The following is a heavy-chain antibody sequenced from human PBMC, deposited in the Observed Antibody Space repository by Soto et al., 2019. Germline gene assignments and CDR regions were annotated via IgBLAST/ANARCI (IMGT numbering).Heavy chain of an antibody. D-gene: IGHD1-1*01. Sequence: GGSLRLSCAASGFAFSSYAMSWVRQAPGKGLEWVSAISGSGGSTYYADSVKGRFTISRDNSKNTLYLQMNSLRAEDTAVYYCATTLQLEGFDYWGPGTLVTVSS. V-gene: IGHV3-23*01. J-gene: IGHJ4*02. CDR2: ISGSGGST. CDR1: GFAFSSYA. CDR3: ATTLQLEGFDY.